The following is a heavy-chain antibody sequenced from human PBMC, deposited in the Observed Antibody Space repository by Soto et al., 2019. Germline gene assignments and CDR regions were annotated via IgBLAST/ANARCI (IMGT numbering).Heavy chain of an antibody. CDR2: ISAYNGNT. CDR3: ARVSYVDTAMVLDAFDI. Sequence: SVKVSCKASGYTFTSYGISWVRQAPGQGLEWMGWISAYNGNTNYAQKLQGRVTMTTDTSTSTAYMELRSLRSDDTAVYYCARVSYVDTAMVLDAFDIWGQGTMVTVSS. CDR1: GYTFTSYG. D-gene: IGHD5-18*01. V-gene: IGHV1-18*01. J-gene: IGHJ3*02.